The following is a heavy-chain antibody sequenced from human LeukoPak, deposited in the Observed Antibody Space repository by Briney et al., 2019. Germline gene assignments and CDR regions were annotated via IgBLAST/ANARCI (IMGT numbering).Heavy chain of an antibody. CDR2: ISSSGDSI. J-gene: IGHJ5*02. CDR1: EFTFSNYH. CDR3: ARDFSRSGYDP. V-gene: IGHV3-11*01. D-gene: IGHD5-12*01. Sequence: PGRSLRLSCAASEFTFSNYHMSWIRQAPGKGLEWVSHISSSGDSIYYADSVKGRFTISRDNAKNSLYLEMSGLRAEETAIYYCARDFSRSGYDPWGQGTLVSVSS.